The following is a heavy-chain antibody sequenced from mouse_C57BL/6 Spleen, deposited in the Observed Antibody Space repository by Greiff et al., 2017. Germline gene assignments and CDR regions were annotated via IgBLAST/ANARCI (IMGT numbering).Heavy chain of an antibody. D-gene: IGHD1-1*01. V-gene: IGHV1-81*01. J-gene: IGHJ1*03. CDR3: ARRRITTVVPDWYFDG. CDR1: GYTFTSYG. Sequence: VKLQESGAELARPGASVKLSCKASGYTFTSYGISWVKQRTGQGLEWIGEIYPRSGNTYYNEKFKGKATLTADKSSSTAYMELRSLTSEDSAVYFCARRRITTVVPDWYFDGWGTGTTVTVSS. CDR2: IYPRSGNT.